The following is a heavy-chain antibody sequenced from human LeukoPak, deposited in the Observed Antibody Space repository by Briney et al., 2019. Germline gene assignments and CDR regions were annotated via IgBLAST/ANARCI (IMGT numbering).Heavy chain of an antibody. Sequence: SVKVSCKASGYTFTSYYMHWVRQAPGQGLEWMGGIIPIFGTANYAQKFQGRVTITADESTSTAYMELSSLRSEDTAVYYCARAHESGSYYTGFDYWGQGTLVTVSS. CDR1: GYTFTSYY. CDR3: ARAHESGSYYTGFDY. J-gene: IGHJ4*02. V-gene: IGHV1-69*13. D-gene: IGHD3-10*01. CDR2: IIPIFGTA.